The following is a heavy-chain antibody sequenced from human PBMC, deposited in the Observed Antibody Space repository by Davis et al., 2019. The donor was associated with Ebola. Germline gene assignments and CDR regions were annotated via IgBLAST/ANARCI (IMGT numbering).Heavy chain of an antibody. J-gene: IGHJ4*02. V-gene: IGHV3-72*01. CDR1: GFTFSDHY. D-gene: IGHD6-13*01. CDR2: SRNKANSYTS. Sequence: GGSLRLSCAASGFTFSDHYVAWVRQVPGQGLEWVGRSRNKANSYTSEYAASVEGRFTIARDDSKSSLYLQMNSLKTEDTAVYYCVRLRSWDSSNHFFDYWGQGTLVTVSS. CDR3: VRLRSWDSSNHFFDY.